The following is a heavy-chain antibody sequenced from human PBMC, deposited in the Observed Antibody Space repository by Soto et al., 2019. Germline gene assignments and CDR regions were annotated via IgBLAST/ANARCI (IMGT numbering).Heavy chain of an antibody. CDR3: ARADRSIVVVPAAIGGDY. CDR2: ISYDGSNK. Sequence: GGSLRLSCAASGFTFSSYAMHWVRQAPGKGLEWVAVISYDGSNKYYADSVKGRFTISRDNSKNTLYLQMNSLRAEDTAVYYCARADRSIVVVPAAIGGDYWGQGTLVTVSS. CDR1: GFTFSSYA. J-gene: IGHJ4*02. D-gene: IGHD2-2*01. V-gene: IGHV3-30-3*01.